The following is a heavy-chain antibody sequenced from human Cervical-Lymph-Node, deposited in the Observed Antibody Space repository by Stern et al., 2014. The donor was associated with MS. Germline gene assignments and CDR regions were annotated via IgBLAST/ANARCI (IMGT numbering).Heavy chain of an antibody. V-gene: IGHV1-2*06. Sequence: VQLVESGAEVKQPGASVKVSCKASGYTFTGYYMHWVRQAPGQGLEWVGRINPNSGGTNYAQKFQGRVAMTRDTSISTAYMEVSRLRSDDTAVYYCAREAAMAVAGTGVDYWGQGTLVTVSS. CDR1: GYTFTGYY. CDR2: INPNSGGT. D-gene: IGHD6-19*01. J-gene: IGHJ4*02. CDR3: AREAAMAVAGTGVDY.